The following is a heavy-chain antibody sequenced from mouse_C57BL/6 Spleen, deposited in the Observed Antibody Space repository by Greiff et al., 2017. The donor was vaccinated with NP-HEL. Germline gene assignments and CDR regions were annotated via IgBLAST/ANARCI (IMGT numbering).Heavy chain of an antibody. D-gene: IGHD1-1*01. CDR2: IHPNSGST. V-gene: IGHV1-64*01. Sequence: QVQLQQPGAELVKPGASVKLSCKASGYTFTSYWMHWVKQGPGQGLEWIGMIHPNSGSTNYNEKIKSKATLTVDKSSSTAYMQLSSLTSEDSAVYYCARAHYYGELTGTPFDYWGQGTTLTVSS. CDR3: ARAHYYGELTGTPFDY. CDR1: GYTFTSYW. J-gene: IGHJ2*01.